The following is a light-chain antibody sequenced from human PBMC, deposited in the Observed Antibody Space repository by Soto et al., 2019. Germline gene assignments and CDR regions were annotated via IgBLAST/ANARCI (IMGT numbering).Light chain of an antibody. J-gene: IGKJ4*01. CDR2: DAS. CDR1: QSISSY. Sequence: EIVLTQSPAPLSLSPGERATLSCRASQSISSYLAWYQQKPGQTPRLLLYDASNRATGIPARFSGGGTGTDCTLPISSRESEGFAVYFCQLRSNQHAIIGGGNEVEIE. V-gene: IGKV3D-11*02. CDR3: QLRSNQHAI.